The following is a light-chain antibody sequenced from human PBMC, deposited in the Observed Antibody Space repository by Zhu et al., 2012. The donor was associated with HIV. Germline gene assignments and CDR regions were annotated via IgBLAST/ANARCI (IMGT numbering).Light chain of an antibody. V-gene: IGKV3-20*01. J-gene: IGKJ4*01. CDR2: GAS. CDR1: QSGGRRNY. CDR3: QQYGSSPLT. Sequence: EIVLTQSPGTLSLSPGERATLSCRASQSGGRRNYLAWYQQKPGQAPRLLIYGASSRATDIPDRFSGSGSGTDFTLTSRLEPEDFAVYYCQQYGSSPLTFGGGTKVEIK.